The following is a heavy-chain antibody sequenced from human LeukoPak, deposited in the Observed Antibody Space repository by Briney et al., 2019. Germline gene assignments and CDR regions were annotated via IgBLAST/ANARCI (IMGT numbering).Heavy chain of an antibody. Sequence: GTSLRLSCAASGFTFSSFAMSWVRQAPGKGLEWVSSISPSGGSTYYLDSVKGRFTISRDNAKNSLYLQMNSLRAEDTAVYYCARETPAMAIWGQGTMVTVSS. CDR2: ISPSGGST. CDR1: GFTFSSFA. V-gene: IGHV3-23*01. CDR3: ARETPAMAI. J-gene: IGHJ3*02. D-gene: IGHD5-18*01.